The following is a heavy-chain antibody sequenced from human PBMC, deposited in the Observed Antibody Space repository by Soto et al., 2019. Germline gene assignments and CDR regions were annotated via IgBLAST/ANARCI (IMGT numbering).Heavy chain of an antibody. CDR3: ARGRMNTVFRSGYYYYGMDV. CDR2: IYYSGST. J-gene: IGHJ6*02. CDR1: GGSISSYY. Sequence: PSETLSLTCTVSGGSISSYYWSWIRQPPGKGLKWIGYIYYSGSTNYNPSLKSPVTISVDTPKNPFALKLSSVTAADTAVYYCARGRMNTVFRSGYYYYGMDVWGQGTTVTVSS. D-gene: IGHD6-19*01. V-gene: IGHV4-59*01.